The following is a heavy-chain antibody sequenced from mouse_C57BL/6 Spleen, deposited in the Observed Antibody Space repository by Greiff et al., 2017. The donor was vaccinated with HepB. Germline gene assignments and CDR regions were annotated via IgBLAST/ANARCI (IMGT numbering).Heavy chain of an antibody. J-gene: IGHJ1*03. CDR3: ERENYYGSSYWYFDV. CDR1: GYAFSSYW. Sequence: QVQLQQSGAELVKPGASVKISCKASGYAFSSYWMNWVKQRPGKGLEWIGQIYPGDGDTNYNGKFKGKATLTADKSSSTAYMQLSSLTSEDSAVYFCERENYYGSSYWYFDVWGTGTTVTVSS. D-gene: IGHD1-1*01. CDR2: IYPGDGDT. V-gene: IGHV1-80*01.